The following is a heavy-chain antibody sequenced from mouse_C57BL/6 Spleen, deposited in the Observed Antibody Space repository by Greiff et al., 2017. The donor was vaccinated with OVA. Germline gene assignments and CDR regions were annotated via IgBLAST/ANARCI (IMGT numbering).Heavy chain of an antibody. CDR2: IDPSDSYT. CDR1: GYTFTSYW. J-gene: IGHJ2*01. Sequence: QVQLQQPGAELVRPGTSVKLSCKASGYTFTSYWMHWVKQRPGQGLEWIGVIDPSDSYTNYNQKFKGKATLTVDTSSSTAYMQLSSLTSEDSAVYYCARANWALFDYWGQGTTLTVSS. CDR3: ARANWALFDY. D-gene: IGHD4-1*01. V-gene: IGHV1-59*01.